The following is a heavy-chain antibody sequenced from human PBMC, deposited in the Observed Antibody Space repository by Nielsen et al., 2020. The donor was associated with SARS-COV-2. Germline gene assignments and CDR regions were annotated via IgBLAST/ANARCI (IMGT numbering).Heavy chain of an antibody. Sequence: SETLSLTCTVSGGSISSYYWSWIRQPPGKGLEWIGSIYYSGSTYYNPSLKSRVTISVDTSKNQFSLKLSSVTAADTAVYYCARGPYYDFWSGYPCWGQGTLVTVSS. J-gene: IGHJ4*02. V-gene: IGHV4-39*01. D-gene: IGHD3-3*01. CDR1: GGSISSYY. CDR2: IYYSGST. CDR3: ARGPYYDFWSGYPC.